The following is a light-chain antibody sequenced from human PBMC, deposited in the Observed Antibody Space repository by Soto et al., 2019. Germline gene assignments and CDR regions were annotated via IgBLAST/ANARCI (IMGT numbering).Light chain of an antibody. CDR2: DAS. CDR1: QSVRSN. V-gene: IGKV3-11*01. Sequence: ETVLTQSPGTLSLSPGERATLSCRASQSVRSNLAWYQQKPGQAPRLLIYDASNRATGIPTRFSGSGSETDFTLTISSLEPEDFAVYYCQQRSTWPPITFGQGTRLEIK. J-gene: IGKJ5*01. CDR3: QQRSTWPPIT.